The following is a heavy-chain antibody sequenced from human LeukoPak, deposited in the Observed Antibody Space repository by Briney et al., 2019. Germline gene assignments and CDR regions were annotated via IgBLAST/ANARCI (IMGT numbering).Heavy chain of an antibody. V-gene: IGHV4-30-2*01. J-gene: IGHJ5*02. D-gene: IGHD3-16*01. CDR2: IYHSGST. CDR3: ARARCGDYDYVWGSYCWFDL. CDR1: GRSISSGGYS. Sequence: PSDTLSLTCAVSGRSISSGGYSWSWIRQPPGKVLEWIGYIYHSGSTYYNPSLKSRVPISVDRSKNKFSVKLSSVTAADTAVYFCARARCGDYDYVWGSYCWFDLWGQGTRVSVSS.